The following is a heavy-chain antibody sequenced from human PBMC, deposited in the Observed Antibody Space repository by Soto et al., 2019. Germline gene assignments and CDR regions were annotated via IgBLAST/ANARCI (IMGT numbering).Heavy chain of an antibody. V-gene: IGHV4-34*01. Sequence: QVQLQQWGAGLLKPSETLSLTCAVYGGSFSTDYWSWIRQPPGKGLEWIGEINPSGGTNYNPSLKRRVTISVATSKNQSSLKLRSVTAADTAVYYCARVLAARASRDFDYWGQGTLVTVSS. CDR1: GGSFSTDY. CDR3: ARVLAARASRDFDY. J-gene: IGHJ4*02. D-gene: IGHD6-6*01. CDR2: INPSGGT.